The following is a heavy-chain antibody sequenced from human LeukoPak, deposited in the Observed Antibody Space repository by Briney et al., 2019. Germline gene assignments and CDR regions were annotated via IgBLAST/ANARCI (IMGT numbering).Heavy chain of an antibody. Sequence: SETLSLTCAVYGGSFSGYYWSWIRQPAGKGLEWTGRIYTSGSTNYNPSLKSRVTIPVDTSKNQFSLKLSSVTAADTAVYYCAREPRSVYYYGSGSYYYYYYMDVWGKGTTVTISS. CDR2: IYTSGST. CDR1: GGSFSGYY. D-gene: IGHD3-10*01. V-gene: IGHV4-4*07. CDR3: AREPRSVYYYGSGSYYYYYYMDV. J-gene: IGHJ6*03.